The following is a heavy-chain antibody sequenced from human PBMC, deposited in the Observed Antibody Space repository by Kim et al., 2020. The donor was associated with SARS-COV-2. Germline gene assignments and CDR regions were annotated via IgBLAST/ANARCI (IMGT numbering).Heavy chain of an antibody. CDR3: TRDKGGYSYGSDY. Sequence: GGSLRLSCTASGFTFGDYAMSWFRQAPGKGLEWVGFIRSKAYGGTTEYAASVKGRFTISRDDSKSIAYLQMNSLKTEDTAVYYCTRDKGGYSYGSDYWGQGTLVTVSS. D-gene: IGHD5-18*01. CDR1: GFTFGDYA. J-gene: IGHJ4*02. V-gene: IGHV3-49*03. CDR2: IRSKAYGGTT.